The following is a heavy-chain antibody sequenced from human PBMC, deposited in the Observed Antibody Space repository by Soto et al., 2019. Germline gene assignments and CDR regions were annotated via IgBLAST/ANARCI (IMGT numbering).Heavy chain of an antibody. CDR3: EKDQGSSWYEIDY. Sequence: EVQLLESGGGLVQPGGSLRLSCAASGFTFSNYAVTWVRQAPGKGREWVSTISGSGGSTYYADSVKGRFTISRDNSKNTLYLQMNSLRAEDTAVYYCEKDQGSSWYEIDYWGQGTLVTVSS. D-gene: IGHD6-13*01. V-gene: IGHV3-23*01. J-gene: IGHJ4*02. CDR1: GFTFSNYA. CDR2: ISGSGGST.